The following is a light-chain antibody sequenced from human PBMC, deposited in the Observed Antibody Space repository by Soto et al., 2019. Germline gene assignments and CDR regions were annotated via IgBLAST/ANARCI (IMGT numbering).Light chain of an antibody. J-gene: IGKJ1*01. V-gene: IGKV1-5*01. CDR1: QSSSRW. CDR2: DAS. Sequence: DIQMTQSPSTLSASVGDRVTITCRASQSSSRWLAWYQQKPGRAPKLLIYDASSLDGGVPSRFSGSGSGTEFTLTISSLQPDDFATYYCQQYNSYRTFGQGTKVDIK. CDR3: QQYNSYRT.